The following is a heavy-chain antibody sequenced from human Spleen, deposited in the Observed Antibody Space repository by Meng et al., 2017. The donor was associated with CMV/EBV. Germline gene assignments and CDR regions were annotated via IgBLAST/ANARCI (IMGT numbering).Heavy chain of an antibody. CDR2: IYYSGST. V-gene: IGHV4-39*01. D-gene: IGHD4-23*01. CDR1: GGSISSSSYY. Sequence: GGSISSSSYYWGGIRQPPGKGLEWIGSIYYSGSTYYNPSLKSRVTISVDTSKNQFSLKLSSVTAADTAVYYCARPSIDYGGNTRFDYWGQGTLVTVSS. J-gene: IGHJ4*02. CDR3: ARPSIDYGGNTRFDY.